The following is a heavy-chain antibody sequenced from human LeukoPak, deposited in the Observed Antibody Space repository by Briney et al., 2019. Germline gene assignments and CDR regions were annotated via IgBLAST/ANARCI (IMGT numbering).Heavy chain of an antibody. Sequence: ASVKVSCKPSGGTFGSYAISWVREAPGQGLEWVGGIIPLFGAPLYAQKFQGRVTITADERTSTVYMDLSSLRSDDTAVYYCARDEEKAAGSLWGQGTPVIVSS. V-gene: IGHV1-69*01. CDR2: IIPLFGAP. CDR1: GGTFGSYA. J-gene: IGHJ4*02. D-gene: IGHD6-13*01. CDR3: ARDEEKAAGSL.